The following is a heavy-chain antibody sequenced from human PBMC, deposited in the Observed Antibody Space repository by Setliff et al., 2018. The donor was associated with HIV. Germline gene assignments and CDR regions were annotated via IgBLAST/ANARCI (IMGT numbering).Heavy chain of an antibody. V-gene: IGHV4-31*03. Sequence: SETLSLTCTVSGASIGSGRSYWSWIRQHPGKGLEWIGYIYYSGSTYYNPSLKSRVTISVDTSKNQFSLKLSSVTAADTAVYYCARVRHIVVVTATLDAFDIWGQRTMVTVSS. D-gene: IGHD2-21*02. CDR1: GASIGSGRSY. CDR2: IYYSGST. J-gene: IGHJ3*02. CDR3: ARVRHIVVVTATLDAFDI.